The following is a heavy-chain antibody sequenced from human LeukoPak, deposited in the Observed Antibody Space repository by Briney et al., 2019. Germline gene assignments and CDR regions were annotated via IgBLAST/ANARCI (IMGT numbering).Heavy chain of an antibody. CDR2: VWNDGSNR. CDR3: ARSDLYRLALDF. V-gene: IGHV3-33*01. CDR1: GFGFSAYN. J-gene: IGHJ4*02. D-gene: IGHD3-16*02. Sequence: GGSLRLSCAASGFGFSAYNIHWVRQAPSKGREWLAIVWNDGSNRYYADSVEGRFTVSRDNSKNTAYLQLNSLGPEDTAMYYCARSDLYRLALDFWGQGTLVSVSS.